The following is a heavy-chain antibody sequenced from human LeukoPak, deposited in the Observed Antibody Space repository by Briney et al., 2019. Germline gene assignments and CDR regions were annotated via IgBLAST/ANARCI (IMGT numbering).Heavy chain of an antibody. CDR1: GGSISSSSYY. CDR2: IYYSGST. CDR3: ARVTDTVPRFDY. V-gene: IGHV4-39*01. Sequence: SETLSLTCTVSGGSISSSSYYWGWIRQPPGKGLEWIGSIYYSGSTYYNPSLKSRVTISVDTSKNQFSLKLSSVTAADTAVYYCARVTDTVPRFDYWGQGTLVTVSS. J-gene: IGHJ4*02. D-gene: IGHD4-17*01.